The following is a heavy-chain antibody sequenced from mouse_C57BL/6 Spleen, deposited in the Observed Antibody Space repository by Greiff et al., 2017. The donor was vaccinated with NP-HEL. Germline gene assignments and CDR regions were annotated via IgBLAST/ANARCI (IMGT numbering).Heavy chain of an antibody. CDR2: IYPGSGNT. J-gene: IGHJ2*01. V-gene: IGHV1-76*01. CDR1: GYTFTDYY. D-gene: IGHD4-1*01. Sequence: VQLQQSGAELVRPGASVKLSCKASGYTFTDYYINWVKQRPGQGLEWIARIYPGSGNTYYNEKFKGKATLTAEKSSSTAYMQLSSLTSEDSAVYFCATGTGYYFDYWGQGTTLTVSS. CDR3: ATGTGYYFDY.